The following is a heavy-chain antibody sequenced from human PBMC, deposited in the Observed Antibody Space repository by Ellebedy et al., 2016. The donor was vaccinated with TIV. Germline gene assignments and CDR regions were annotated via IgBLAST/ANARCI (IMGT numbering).Heavy chain of an antibody. J-gene: IGHJ1*01. V-gene: IGHV3-43*01. CDR2: ISWNGDKT. CDR3: VKGSVYGYFQD. D-gene: IGHD6-19*01. CDR1: GFSFDDYT. Sequence: GESLKISCAASGFSFDDYTMHWVRQAPGKGLEWVCLISWNGDKTDYADSVEGRFTISRDNSKNSLFLQINSLKIDDTALYYCVKGSVYGYFQDWGQGALVTVSP.